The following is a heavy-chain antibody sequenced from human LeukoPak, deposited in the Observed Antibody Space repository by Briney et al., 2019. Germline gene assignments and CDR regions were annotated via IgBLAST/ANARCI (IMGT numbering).Heavy chain of an antibody. J-gene: IGHJ4*02. D-gene: IGHD6-25*01. V-gene: IGHV3-30-3*01. Sequence: GRSLRLSCAASGFTFSSYAMHWVRQAPGKGLEWVAVISYDGSNKYYADSVKGRFTISRDNSKNTLYLQMNSLRAEDTAVYYCAKVAAGWGQGTLVTVSS. CDR1: GFTFSSYA. CDR3: AKVAAG. CDR2: ISYDGSNK.